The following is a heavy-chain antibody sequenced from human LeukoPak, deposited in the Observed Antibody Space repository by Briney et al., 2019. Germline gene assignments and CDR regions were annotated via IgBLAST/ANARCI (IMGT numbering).Heavy chain of an antibody. D-gene: IGHD5-18*01. CDR2: ISHDGSNK. J-gene: IGHJ4*02. V-gene: IGHV3-30*18. Sequence: GGSLRLSCAASGFTFSSYGMHWVRQAPGKGLEWVAVISHDGSNKYHADSVKGRFTISRDNSKNTLYLQMNSLRAEDTAVYYCAKDRGGYTYGSDYWGQGTLVTVSS. CDR1: GFTFSSYG. CDR3: AKDRGGYTYGSDY.